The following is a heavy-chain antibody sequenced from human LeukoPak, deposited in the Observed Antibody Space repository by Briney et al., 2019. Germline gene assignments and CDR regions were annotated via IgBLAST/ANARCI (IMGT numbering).Heavy chain of an antibody. CDR1: GFTFSTYS. J-gene: IGHJ4*02. D-gene: IGHD2-2*01. CDR3: AGGSLRDQRIN. V-gene: IGHV3-21*06. Sequence: GGSLRLSCAASGFTFSTYSMHWVRQAPGKGLQWVSSIISSGSNMYYADSVKGRFTVSRDNAKNSLYLQMSSLRAEDTAVYYCAGGSLRDQRINWGQGTLVTVSS. CDR2: IISSGSNM.